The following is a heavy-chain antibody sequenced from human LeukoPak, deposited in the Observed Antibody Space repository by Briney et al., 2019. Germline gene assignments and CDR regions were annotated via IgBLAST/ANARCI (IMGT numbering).Heavy chain of an antibody. CDR3: ARDGGYCSSTSCLKNYYYYYMDV. V-gene: IGHV1-18*01. J-gene: IGHJ6*03. CDR2: ISTYNGNT. Sequence: AASVKVSCKASGYTFTSYGLSWVRQAPGQGLEWMGWISTYNGNTNYAQKLQGRVTMTTDTSTSTAYMELRSLRSDDTAVYYCARDGGYCSSTSCLKNYYYYYMDVWGKGTTVTISS. CDR1: GYTFTSYG. D-gene: IGHD2-2*01.